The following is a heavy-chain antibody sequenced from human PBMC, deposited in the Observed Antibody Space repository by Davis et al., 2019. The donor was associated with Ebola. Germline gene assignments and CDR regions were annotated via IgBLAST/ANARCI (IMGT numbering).Heavy chain of an antibody. CDR3: ASFKCSGGSCYGTHGMDV. D-gene: IGHD2-15*01. V-gene: IGHV4-30-2*01. CDR1: GGSISSGGYS. Sequence: PSETLSLTCAVSGGSISSGGYSWSWIRQPPGKGLEWIVYIYHSGSTYYNPSLKSRVTISVDRSKNQFSLKLSSVTAADTAVYYCASFKCSGGSCYGTHGMDVWGKGTTVTVSS. CDR2: IYHSGST. J-gene: IGHJ6*04.